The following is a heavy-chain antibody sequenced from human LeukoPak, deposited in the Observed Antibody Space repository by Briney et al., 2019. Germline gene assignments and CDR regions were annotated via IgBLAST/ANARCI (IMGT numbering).Heavy chain of an antibody. D-gene: IGHD2-2*03. V-gene: IGHV4-34*01. CDR2: INHSGST. J-gene: IGHJ6*03. CDR1: GGSFSGYY. Sequence: PSETLSLTCAVYGGSFSGYYWSWIRQPPGKGLEWIGEINHSGSTNYNPSLKSRVTISVDTSKNQFSLKLSSVTAADTAVYYCARGPHHGYCSSTSCYLSYYYMDVWGKGTTVTVSS. CDR3: ARGPHHGYCSSTSCYLSYYYMDV.